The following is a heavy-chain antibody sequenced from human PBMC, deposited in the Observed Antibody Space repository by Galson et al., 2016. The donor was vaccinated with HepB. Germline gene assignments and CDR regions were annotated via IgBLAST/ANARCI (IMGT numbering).Heavy chain of an antibody. D-gene: IGHD3-22*01. Sequence: SLRLSCAASGFTFRNHEIHWIRQAPGKGLEWVSAIVGSGSTPLYADSVTVRFTIPRDNSKNTVSLQMASLGAEETALYYCAKLYWRGINYYGENVDHWGQGTPVTVSS. CDR1: GFTFRNHE. CDR2: IVGSGSTP. CDR3: AKLYWRGINYYGENVDH. V-gene: IGHV3-23*01. J-gene: IGHJ5*02.